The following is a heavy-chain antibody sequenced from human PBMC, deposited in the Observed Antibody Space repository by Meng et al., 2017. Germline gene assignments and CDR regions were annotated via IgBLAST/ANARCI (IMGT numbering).Heavy chain of an antibody. V-gene: IGHV3-23*01. CDR2: ISGSGGST. CDR3: AKSHLDLDY. CDR1: GFTFSSYA. Sequence: GESLKISCAASGFTFSSYAMSWVRQAPGKGLEWASAISGSGGSTYYADSVKGRFTISRDNSKNTLYLQMNSLRAEDTAVYYCAKSHLDLDYWGQGTLVTVSS. J-gene: IGHJ4*02.